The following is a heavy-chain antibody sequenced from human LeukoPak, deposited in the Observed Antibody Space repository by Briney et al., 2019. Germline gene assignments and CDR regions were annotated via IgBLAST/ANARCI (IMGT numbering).Heavy chain of an antibody. CDR1: GFTFSSYS. V-gene: IGHV3-21*01. J-gene: IGHJ6*04. CDR3: ARDQGFYYYYGMDV. CDR2: ISSSSSYI. Sequence: GGSLRLSCAASGFTFSSYSMNWVRQAPGKGLEWVSSISSSSSYIYYADSVKGRFTISRDNARNSLYLQMNSLRAEDTAVYYCARDQGFYYYYGMDVWGKGTTVTVSS.